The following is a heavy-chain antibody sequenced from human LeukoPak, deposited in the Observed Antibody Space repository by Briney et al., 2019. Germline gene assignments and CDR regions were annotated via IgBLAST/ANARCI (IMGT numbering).Heavy chain of an antibody. CDR2: MNPNSGNT. CDR3: ARVSSGWGYYYYMDV. CDR1: GYTFTSYD. Sequence: ASVKVSCKASGYTFTSYDINWVRQATGQGLEWMGWMNPNSGNTGYAQKFQGRVTITRNTSISTAYMELSSLRSEDTAVYYCARVSSGWGYYYYMDVWGKGTTVTVSS. D-gene: IGHD6-19*01. V-gene: IGHV1-8*03. J-gene: IGHJ6*03.